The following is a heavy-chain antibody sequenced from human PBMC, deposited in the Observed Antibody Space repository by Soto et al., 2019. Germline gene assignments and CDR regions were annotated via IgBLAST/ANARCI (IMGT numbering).Heavy chain of an antibody. CDR1: GYNFISYW. V-gene: IGHV5-10-1*01. Sequence: PGESLKISCKASGYNFISYWINWVRQKPGKGLEWMGRIDPSDSYTNYSPSFQGHVTISADKSISTAYLQWSSLKASDTAMYYCTKQGGHKPIDDWGQGTLVTV. J-gene: IGHJ4*02. CDR3: TKQGGHKPIDD. CDR2: IDPSDSYT. D-gene: IGHD3-16*01.